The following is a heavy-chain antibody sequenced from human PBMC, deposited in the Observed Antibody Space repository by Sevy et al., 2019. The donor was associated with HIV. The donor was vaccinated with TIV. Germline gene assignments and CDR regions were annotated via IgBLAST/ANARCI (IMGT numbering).Heavy chain of an antibody. CDR1: GFTFTDYA. CDR2: ISGSGGST. CDR3: AKDYYAGSGYYPQGAFDI. V-gene: IGHV3-23*01. D-gene: IGHD3-22*01. J-gene: IGHJ3*02. Sequence: GGSLRLSCAASGFTFTDYAMNWVRQAPGKGLEWVSCISGSGGSTFYADSVKGRFTISRDNSKNTLYLQMNSLRAEDTAVYYCAKDYYAGSGYYPQGAFDIWGQWTMVTVSS.